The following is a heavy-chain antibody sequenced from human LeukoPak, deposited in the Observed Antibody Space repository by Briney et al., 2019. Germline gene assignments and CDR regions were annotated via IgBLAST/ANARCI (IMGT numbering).Heavy chain of an antibody. J-gene: IGHJ4*02. CDR1: GYTFTGYY. V-gene: IGHV1-2*02. D-gene: IGHD3-10*01. CDR2: INPNSGGT. Sequence: ASVKVSCKASGYTFTGYYMHWVRQAPGQGLEWMGWINPNSGGTNYAQKFQGRVTMTRDTSISTAYMELSRLRSDDTAVYYCARDQSWFGEPHFDYWGQGTLVTVSS. CDR3: ARDQSWFGEPHFDY.